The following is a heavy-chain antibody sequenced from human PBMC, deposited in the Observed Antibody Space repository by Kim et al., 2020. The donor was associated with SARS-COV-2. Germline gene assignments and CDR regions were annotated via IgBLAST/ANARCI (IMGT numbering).Heavy chain of an antibody. V-gene: IGHV7-4-1*02. J-gene: IGHJ4*02. D-gene: IGHD5-12*01. Sequence: QGFTGRFVFSLDTSVSTAYMQISSLKAEDTAVYYCARRTGYSGYDSDFDYWGQGTLVTVSS. CDR3: ARRTGYSGYDSDFDY.